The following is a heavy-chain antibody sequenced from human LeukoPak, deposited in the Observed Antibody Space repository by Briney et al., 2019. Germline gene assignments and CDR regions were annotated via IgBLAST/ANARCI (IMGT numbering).Heavy chain of an antibody. CDR2: ISRWDVYI. V-gene: IGHV3-23*01. D-gene: IGHD3-10*01. CDR3: AKSYTYGWASYYNHYDY. CDR1: GFTFNNYA. Sequence: GGSLRLFCAASGFTFNNYAVNWVRQATGKGLEGISSISRWDVYIYYADSVKGRFTISRDNSENTLYLQMNSLRVEDTAVYYCAKSYTYGWASYYNHYDYWGQGTLVTVSS. J-gene: IGHJ4*02.